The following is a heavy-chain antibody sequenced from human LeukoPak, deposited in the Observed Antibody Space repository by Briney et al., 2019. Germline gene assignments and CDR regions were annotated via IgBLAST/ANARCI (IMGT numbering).Heavy chain of an antibody. V-gene: IGHV4-59*11. CDR2: IYYSGST. J-gene: IGHJ3*02. CDR3: AREDIVVGDAFDI. D-gene: IGHD2-2*01. Sequence: SETLSLTCTVSGGSISSHYWSWIQQPPGKGLEWIGYIYYSGSTNYNPSLKSRVTISVDTSKNQFSLKLRSVTAADTAVYYCAREDIVVGDAFDIWGQGTMVTVSS. CDR1: GGSISSHY.